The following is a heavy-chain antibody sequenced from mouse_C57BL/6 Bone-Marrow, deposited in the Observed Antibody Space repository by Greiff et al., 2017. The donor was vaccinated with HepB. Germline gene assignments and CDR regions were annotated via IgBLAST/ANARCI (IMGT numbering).Heavy chain of an antibody. V-gene: IGHV3-6*01. D-gene: IGHD1-1*01. J-gene: IGHJ2*01. CDR2: ISYDGSN. Sequence: EVQLQESGPGLVKPSQSLSLTCSVSGYSITSGYYWNWIRQFPGTKLEWMGYISYDGSNNYNPSLKNRIPITRDTSKNQFFLKLNSVTTEDTATYYCAREEIYYYGSSYENYLDGWGQGTTLTVSS. CDR3: AREEIYYYGSSYENYLDG. CDR1: GYSITSGYY.